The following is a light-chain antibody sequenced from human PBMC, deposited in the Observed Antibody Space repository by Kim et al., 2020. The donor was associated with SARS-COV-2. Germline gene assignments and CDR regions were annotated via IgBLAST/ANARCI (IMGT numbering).Light chain of an antibody. Sequence: DIQMTQSPSSLSASVGDRVTITCQASQDISNYLNWYQQKPGKAPKLRIYDASNLETGVPSRFSGSGSGTDFTFTISSLQPEDIATYYCQQYDNLPLHTFGGGTKLEI. CDR2: DAS. J-gene: IGKJ4*01. CDR1: QDISNY. V-gene: IGKV1-33*01. CDR3: QQYDNLPLHT.